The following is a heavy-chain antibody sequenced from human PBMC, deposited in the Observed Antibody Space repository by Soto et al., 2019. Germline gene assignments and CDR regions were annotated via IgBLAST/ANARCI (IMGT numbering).Heavy chain of an antibody. CDR2: ISARGATI. J-gene: IGHJ6*02. CDR1: GFVFSGYE. V-gene: IGHV3-48*03. CDR3: VRGTAYFYYAFDA. D-gene: IGHD5-18*01. Sequence: EVQLLESGGGLEQPGGSLRLSCAASGFVFSGYEMDWVRQAPGKGLEWVAYISARGATIYYADSVRGRFTISRDDAQNSLFLHMNGLRVEDTAVYYCVRGTAYFYYAFDAWGPGTTVTVSS.